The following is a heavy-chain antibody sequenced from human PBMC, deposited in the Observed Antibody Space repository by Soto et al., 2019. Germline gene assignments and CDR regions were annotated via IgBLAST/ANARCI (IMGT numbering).Heavy chain of an antibody. CDR3: AHTPHSDFLGWFDP. Sequence: QITLKESGPTLVKPTQTLTLTCTFSGFSLSTIGVGVGWIRQPPGKALEWLALIYWDDGKRYSPSLKTRLTIAKDTSKNQVVLTMTDMDPVDTATYYCAHTPHSDFLGWFDPWGQGTLVTVSS. D-gene: IGHD3-3*01. CDR2: IYWDDGK. CDR1: GFSLSTIGVG. V-gene: IGHV2-5*02. J-gene: IGHJ5*02.